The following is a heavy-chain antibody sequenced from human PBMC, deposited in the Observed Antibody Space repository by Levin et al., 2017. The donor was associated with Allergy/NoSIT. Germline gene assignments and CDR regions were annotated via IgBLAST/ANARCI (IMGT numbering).Heavy chain of an antibody. Sequence: QPGGSLRLSCAASGFTFSSYSMSWVRQAAGKGLEWVSYIDRSGTTIYYADSVKARFTISRDNAKNSLYLQVNSLRADDTAVYYCARETDQSFYYFDLWGRGTVVTVSS. CDR3: ARETDQSFYYFDL. CDR1: GFTFSSYS. V-gene: IGHV3-48*01. D-gene: IGHD2/OR15-2a*01. J-gene: IGHJ2*01. CDR2: IDRSGTTI.